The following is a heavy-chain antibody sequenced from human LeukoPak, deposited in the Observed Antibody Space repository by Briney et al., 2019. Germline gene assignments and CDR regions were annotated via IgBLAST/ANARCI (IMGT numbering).Heavy chain of an antibody. J-gene: IGHJ3*01. CDR1: GFTFRNYW. V-gene: IGHV3-7*01. CDR3: AKAYYDSSGFF. D-gene: IGHD3-22*01. Sequence: GGSLRLSCAASGFTFRNYWMSWVRQAPGKGLDWLANVSEDGSATYYVDSVMGRLTISRDNGKNALYLQMNSLRVEDTAMYYCAKAYYDSSGFFWGQGTMITVSS. CDR2: VSEDGSAT.